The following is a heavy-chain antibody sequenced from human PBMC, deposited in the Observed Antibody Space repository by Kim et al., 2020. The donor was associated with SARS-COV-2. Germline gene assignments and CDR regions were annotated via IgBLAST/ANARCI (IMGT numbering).Heavy chain of an antibody. D-gene: IGHD3-22*01. CDR2: IIPILGIA. CDR3: ARATFTDSSGSPVYDP. J-gene: IGHJ5*02. V-gene: IGHV1-69*10. Sequence: VKVSCKASGGTFSSYAISWVRQAPGQGLEWMGRIIPILGIANYAQKFQGRVTITADKSTSTAYMELSSPRSEDTAVYYCARATFTDSSGSPVYDPWGQGTLVTVSS. CDR1: GGTFSSYA.